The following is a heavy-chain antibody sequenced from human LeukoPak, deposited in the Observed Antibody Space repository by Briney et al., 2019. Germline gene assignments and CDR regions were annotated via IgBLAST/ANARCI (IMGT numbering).Heavy chain of an antibody. CDR1: GFTFNNYG. CDR3: AKEMTAMTSRTFDI. J-gene: IGHJ3*02. V-gene: IGHV3-30*18. Sequence: GGSLRPSCAASGFTFNNYGMHWVRQAPGKGLDWVAVVSYDGRTKYYADSVKGRFTISRDNSKDTLYLQMNSLGPADTAVYYCAKEMTAMTSRTFDIWGQGTMVTVSS. CDR2: VSYDGRTK. D-gene: IGHD4-17*01.